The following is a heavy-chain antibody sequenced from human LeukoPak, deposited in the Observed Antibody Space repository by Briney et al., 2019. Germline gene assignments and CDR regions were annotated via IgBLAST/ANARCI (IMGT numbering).Heavy chain of an antibody. CDR1: GFTFRSYA. V-gene: IGHV3-23*01. CDR3: AKIGYGDFPGY. D-gene: IGHD4-17*01. CDR2: ISGSGVST. J-gene: IGHJ4*02. Sequence: QPGGSLRLSCGASGFTFRSYAMYWVRQAPGKGLEWVSGISGSGVSTYYADSVKGRFTISRDNSKNTLYPQMNSLRAEDTAVYYCAKIGYGDFPGYWGQGTLVTVSS.